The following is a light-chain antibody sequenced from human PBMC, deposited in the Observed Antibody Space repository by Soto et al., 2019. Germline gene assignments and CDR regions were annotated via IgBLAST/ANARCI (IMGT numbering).Light chain of an antibody. J-gene: IGKJ1*01. CDR3: LQHNSYPPWT. CDR2: AAS. CDR1: QAISNY. Sequence: IQMTQSPSAMSASVGDRVTITCRESQAISNYLAWFQQKPGQVPKRLIYAASTLQSGVPSRFSGSGSGTEFTLTISSLQPEDFATYYCLQHNSYPPWTFGQGTKVDIK. V-gene: IGKV1-17*03.